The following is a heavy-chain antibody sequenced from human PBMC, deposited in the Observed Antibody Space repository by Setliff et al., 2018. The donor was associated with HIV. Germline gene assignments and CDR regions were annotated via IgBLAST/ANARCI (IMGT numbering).Heavy chain of an antibody. CDR2: IYNTGST. V-gene: IGHV4-31*03. CDR1: GGSISSGGFY. J-gene: IGHJ6*04. D-gene: IGHD2-2*01. Sequence: SETLSLTCTVTGGSISSGGFYWTWIRQHPGKGLEWIGYIYNTGSTYHSPSLESRVTISIDTSKNQFSLKLSSVTAADTAVYYCAREPYQLQTEDGMDVWGKGSMVTVSS. CDR3: AREPYQLQTEDGMDV.